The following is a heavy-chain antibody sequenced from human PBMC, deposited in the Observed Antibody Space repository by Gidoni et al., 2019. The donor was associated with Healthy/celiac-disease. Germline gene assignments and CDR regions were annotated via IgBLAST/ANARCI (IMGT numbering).Heavy chain of an antibody. J-gene: IGHJ4*02. D-gene: IGHD3-10*01. CDR1: GFTFRTYS. CDR2: ISYDGSNK. CDR3: ARDYVPMVRGVIDY. Sequence: QVQLVESGGGVVQPGRSLRLSCAASGFTFRTYSMHWVRQAPGKGLEWVAVISYDGSNKYYEDSVKGRFTISRDNSKNTLYLQMNSLRAEDTAVYYCARDYVPMVRGVIDYWGQGTLVTVSS. V-gene: IGHV3-30-3*01.